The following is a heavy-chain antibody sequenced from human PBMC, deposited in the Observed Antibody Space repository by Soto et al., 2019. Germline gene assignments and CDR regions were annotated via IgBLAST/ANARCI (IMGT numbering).Heavy chain of an antibody. Sequence: SETLSLTCGVSGFSISSGYYWGWVRQPPGKGLEWIGTTYHGGSTFYNPSLKSRVTISVDTSKNQFSLKLSSVTAADTALYYCARVDRSRWTPSSIHFWGQGTLVTV. CDR2: TYHGGST. CDR1: GFSISSGYY. V-gene: IGHV4-38-2*01. J-gene: IGHJ4*02. CDR3: ARVDRSRWTPSSIHF. D-gene: IGHD6-19*01.